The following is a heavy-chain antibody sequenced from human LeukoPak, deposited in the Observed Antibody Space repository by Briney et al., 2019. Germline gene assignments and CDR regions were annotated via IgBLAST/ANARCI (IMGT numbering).Heavy chain of an antibody. CDR3: AREYSSGWGNWFDH. CDR2: ISSSGSTI. Sequence: GGSLRLSCAASGFTFSDYYMSWLRQAPGKGLEWVSYISSSGSTIYYADSVKGRFTISRDNAKNSLYLQMNSLRAEDTAVYYCAREYSSGWGNWFDHWGQGTLVTVSS. D-gene: IGHD6-19*01. V-gene: IGHV3-11*01. J-gene: IGHJ5*02. CDR1: GFTFSDYY.